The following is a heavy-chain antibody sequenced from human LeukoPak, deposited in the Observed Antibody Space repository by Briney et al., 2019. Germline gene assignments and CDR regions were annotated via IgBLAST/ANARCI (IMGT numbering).Heavy chain of an antibody. CDR2: INPNSGGT. Sequence: GASVKVSCKASGYTFTIYGISWVRQAPGQGREWMGWINPNSGGTNYAQKFQGRVTITRDTSISTAYMELSRLRSDDTAVYYCARASYYYDSSGYPGYYFDYWGQGTLVTVSS. D-gene: IGHD3-22*01. CDR3: ARASYYYDSSGYPGYYFDY. J-gene: IGHJ4*02. CDR1: GYTFTIYG. V-gene: IGHV1-2*02.